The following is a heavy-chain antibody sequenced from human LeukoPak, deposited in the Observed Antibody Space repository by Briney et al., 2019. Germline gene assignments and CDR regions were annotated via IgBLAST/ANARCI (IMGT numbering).Heavy chain of an antibody. J-gene: IGHJ4*02. Sequence: PGGSLRLSCAASGFTFSNYWMNWVRQVPGKGLEWVANINQDGSKKHYVDSVKGRFTISRDNAKNSMYLQMNSLRAEDTAVYYCARAMDYWGQGTLVTVSS. CDR1: GFTFSNYW. CDR3: ARAMDY. V-gene: IGHV3-7*03. CDR2: INQDGSKK.